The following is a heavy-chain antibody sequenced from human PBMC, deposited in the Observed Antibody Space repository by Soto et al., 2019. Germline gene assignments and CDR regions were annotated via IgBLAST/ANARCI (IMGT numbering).Heavy chain of an antibody. CDR2: TYYRSKWYN. V-gene: IGHV6-1*01. J-gene: IGHJ4*02. D-gene: IGHD6-19*01. Sequence: TLSLTCAISGDSVSSNRAAWNWIRQPPSRGLEWLGRTYYRSKWYNDYAVSVKSRITINPDTSRNQFSLQLNSVTPEDTAVYYCARAWGFSSGWYGSFSYWGQGTLVTVSS. CDR1: GDSVSSNRAA. CDR3: ARAWGFSSGWYGSFSY.